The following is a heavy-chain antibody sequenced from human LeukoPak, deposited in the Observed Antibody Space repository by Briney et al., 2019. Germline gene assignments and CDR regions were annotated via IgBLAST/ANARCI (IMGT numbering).Heavy chain of an antibody. CDR3: ARVSLMAGGPHFDY. CDR1: GYTFTSYG. CDR2: MNPNSGNT. Sequence: ASVKVSCKASGYTFTSYGISWVRQAPGQGLEWMGWMNPNSGNTGYAQKFQGRVTMTRNTSISTAYMELSSLRSEDTAVYYCARVSLMAGGPHFDYWGQGTLVTVSS. V-gene: IGHV1-8*02. J-gene: IGHJ4*02. D-gene: IGHD3-16*01.